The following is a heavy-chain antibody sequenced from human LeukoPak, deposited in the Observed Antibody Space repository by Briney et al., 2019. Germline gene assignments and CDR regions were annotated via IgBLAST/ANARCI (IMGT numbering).Heavy chain of an antibody. V-gene: IGHV3-69-1*01. CDR1: GFTFSTYY. Sequence: PGGSLRLSCAASGFTFSTYYMNWVRQAPGKGLEWVSSISSSSYIYYADSVKGRFTISRDNAKNSLYLQMNSLRAEDTAVYYCAREGTVPFDYWGQGTLVTVSS. D-gene: IGHD4-17*01. CDR3: AREGTVPFDY. J-gene: IGHJ4*02. CDR2: ISSSSYI.